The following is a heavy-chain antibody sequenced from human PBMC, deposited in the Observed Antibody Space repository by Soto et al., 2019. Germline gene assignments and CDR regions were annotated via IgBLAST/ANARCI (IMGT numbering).Heavy chain of an antibody. CDR3: ARGLPNYSASAS. J-gene: IGHJ5*02. CDR2: LSSDGSNT. CDR1: GFTFSSYW. Sequence: EVQLVESGGGLVQPGESLRLSCAASGFTFSSYWMHWIRQAPGKGLVWVSRLSSDGSNTVYANSVKGRLTISRDNAKNALYLQMNSLSAEDTAVYYCARGLPNYSASASWGQGTLVTVSS. V-gene: IGHV3-74*01. D-gene: IGHD4-4*01.